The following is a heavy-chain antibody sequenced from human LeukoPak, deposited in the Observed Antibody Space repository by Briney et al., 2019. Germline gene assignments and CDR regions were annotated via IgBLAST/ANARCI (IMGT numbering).Heavy chain of an antibody. Sequence: GGSLRLSCAASGFTFSSYTMNWVRQAPGRGLEWVSCISSSSTYMLYADSAKGRFTISRDNAKNSLYLQMNSLRAEDTAVYYCARDGYCSGGRCYGMDVWGQGTTVTVSS. V-gene: IGHV3-21*01. CDR2: ISSSSTYM. CDR3: ARDGYCSGGRCYGMDV. D-gene: IGHD2-15*01. J-gene: IGHJ6*02. CDR1: GFTFSSYT.